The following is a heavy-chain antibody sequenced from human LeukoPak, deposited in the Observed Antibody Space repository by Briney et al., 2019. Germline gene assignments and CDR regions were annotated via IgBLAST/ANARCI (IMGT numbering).Heavy chain of an antibody. V-gene: IGHV3-23*01. D-gene: IGHD6-13*01. CDR1: GFTFRSYG. Sequence: GGSLRLSCAASGFTFRSYGMSWVRQAPGKGLEWVSAIGGSGVNTYYADSVKGRFTISRDNSKYTLYLEMNSLRAEDTAVYYCAKVLSAAGTGYWGQGTLVTVSS. CDR2: IGGSGVNT. J-gene: IGHJ4*02. CDR3: AKVLSAAGTGY.